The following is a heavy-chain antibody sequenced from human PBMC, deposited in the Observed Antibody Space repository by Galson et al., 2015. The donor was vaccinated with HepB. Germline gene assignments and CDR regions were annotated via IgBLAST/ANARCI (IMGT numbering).Heavy chain of an antibody. J-gene: IGHJ3*02. CDR2: ISAHNGNT. D-gene: IGHD3-22*01. CDR3: AREGRSGIVVASVDAFDI. Sequence: QSGAEVKKPGASVKVSCKASGYTFTSYGISWVRQAPGQGLEWMGWISAHNGNTNYAQKFHGRVTMTTDTSTYTAYMELRSLRSDDTAVYYCAREGRSGIVVASVDAFDIWGQGTLVTVSS. V-gene: IGHV1-18*04. CDR1: GYTFTSYG.